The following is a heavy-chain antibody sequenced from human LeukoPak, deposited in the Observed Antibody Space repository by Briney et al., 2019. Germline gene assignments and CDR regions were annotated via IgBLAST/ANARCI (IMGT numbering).Heavy chain of an antibody. CDR3: ARFRFGYYDNTAPP. CDR2: ISSSSSYI. D-gene: IGHD3-22*01. Sequence: PGGSLRLSCAASGFTFSSYTMNWVRQALGKGLEWVSSISSSSSYIYYADSVKGRFTISRDNAKNSLCLQMNSLRAEDTAVYYCARFRFGYYDNTAPPWGQGTLVTVSS. V-gene: IGHV3-21*01. J-gene: IGHJ5*02. CDR1: GFTFSSYT.